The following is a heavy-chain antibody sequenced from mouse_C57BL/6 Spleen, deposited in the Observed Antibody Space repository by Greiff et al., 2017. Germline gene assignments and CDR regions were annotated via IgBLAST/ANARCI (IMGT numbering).Heavy chain of an antibody. CDR2: IYPRDGST. CDR3: AREYYGSSLWFAY. Sequence: VKLVESDAELVKPGASVKISCKVSGYTFTDHTIHWMKQRPEQGLEWIGYIYPRDGSTKYNEKFKGKATLTADKSSSTAYMQLNSLTSEDSAVYFCAREYYGSSLWFAYWGQGTLVTVSA. V-gene: IGHV1-78*01. J-gene: IGHJ3*01. CDR1: GYTFTDHT. D-gene: IGHD1-1*01.